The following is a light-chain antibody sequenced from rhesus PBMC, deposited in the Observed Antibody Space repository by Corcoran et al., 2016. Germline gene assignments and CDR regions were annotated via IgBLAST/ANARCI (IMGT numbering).Light chain of an antibody. CDR1: QGISNA. CDR3: QQGCSSPLT. Sequence: DIQMSQSPSSLSASVGDKVTITCRASQGISNALAWYQQKPGKAPKLLIYAAAGLAAGVPSRFSSSRSGTEFTLAISSLEPGDFATYYCQQGCSSPLTFREVTKVELE. J-gene: IGKJ4*01. V-gene: IGKV1-33*02. CDR2: AAA.